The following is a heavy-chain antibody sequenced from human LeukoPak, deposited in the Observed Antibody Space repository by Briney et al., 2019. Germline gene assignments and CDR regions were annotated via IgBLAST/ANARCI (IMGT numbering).Heavy chain of an antibody. D-gene: IGHD3-22*01. CDR2: ISSDGFSK. V-gene: IGHV3-30-3*01. Sequence: GGSLRLTCTASGFSLSSSVIHWGRQAPGQGLEWVAAISSDGFSKYYADSLKGRLTISRDNLRNTVYLEMSSLRADDTAVYYCSRGAHSSGYCDVFDMWGQGTIVTVSS. CDR1: GFSLSSSV. CDR3: SRGAHSSGYCDVFDM. J-gene: IGHJ3*02.